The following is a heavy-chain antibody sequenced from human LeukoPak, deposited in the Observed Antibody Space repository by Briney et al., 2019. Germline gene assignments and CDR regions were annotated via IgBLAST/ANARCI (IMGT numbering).Heavy chain of an antibody. Sequence: PSETLSPTCTVSGDSTSNFYWNWIRQSPGKGLEWIGNIHYSGSSVYNPSLKSRGTISIDTSRRQFFLKLKSVTAADTAVYFCALAPNSNWFDFWGPGTLVTVSS. V-gene: IGHV4-59*03. CDR3: ALAPNSNWFDF. CDR1: GDSTSNFY. D-gene: IGHD2-8*01. J-gene: IGHJ5*01. CDR2: IHYSGSS.